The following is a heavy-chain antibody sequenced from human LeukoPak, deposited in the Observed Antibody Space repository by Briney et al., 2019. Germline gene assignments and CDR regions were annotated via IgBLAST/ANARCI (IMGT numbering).Heavy chain of an antibody. CDR1: GGSISSYY. Sequence: SETLSLTCTVSGGSISSYYWSWIRQPPGEGLEWIGYIYYSGSTNYNPSLKSRVAISVDTSKNQFSLKLSSVTAADTAVYYCASTLNVLLKDAFDIWGQGTMVTVSS. J-gene: IGHJ3*02. V-gene: IGHV4-59*01. CDR3: ASTLNVLLKDAFDI. D-gene: IGHD3-10*01. CDR2: IYYSGST.